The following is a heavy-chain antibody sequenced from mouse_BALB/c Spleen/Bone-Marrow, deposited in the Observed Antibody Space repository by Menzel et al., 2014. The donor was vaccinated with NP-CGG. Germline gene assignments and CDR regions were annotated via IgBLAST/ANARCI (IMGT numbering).Heavy chain of an antibody. Sequence: EVKLMESGAELVKPGASVKLSCTASGFNIKDTYIHWVMQRPEQGLAWIGRIDPASGDTKFDPKFQGKATITADTSSNTAYLQVTSLTSEDTAVYYGARGIPWYFDVWGAGTTVTVSS. J-gene: IGHJ1*01. CDR3: ARGIPWYFDV. CDR2: IDPASGDT. CDR1: GFNIKDTY. V-gene: IGHV14-3*02.